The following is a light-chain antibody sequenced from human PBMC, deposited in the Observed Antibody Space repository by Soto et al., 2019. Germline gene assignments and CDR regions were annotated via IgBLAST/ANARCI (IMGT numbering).Light chain of an antibody. CDR2: DAS. J-gene: IGKJ5*01. CDR1: QDISKN. CDR3: QQYDNLLPIS. Sequence: IQMTQSPSSLSASVGDRVTITCQASQDISKNLNWYQQKPGKAPKLLIYDASSLQTGVPSRFSGSGSAKDFTFNISSLQAEDIATYYCQQYDNLLPISFGQGTRLEIK. V-gene: IGKV1-33*01.